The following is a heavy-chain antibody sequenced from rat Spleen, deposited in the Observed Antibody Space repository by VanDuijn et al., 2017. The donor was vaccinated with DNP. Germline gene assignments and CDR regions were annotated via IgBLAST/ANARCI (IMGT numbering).Heavy chain of an antibody. D-gene: IGHD1-11*01. Sequence: EVQLVESGGGLVQPGRSLKLSCAASGFTFSNCNMAWVRQAPKKGLEWVATISYDGSSTYYGDSVKGRFTISRDTAKSTLYLQMDSLRSEDTATNYCAKPPYGGSYWYFDFWGPGTVVTVSA. CDR1: GFTFSNCN. J-gene: IGHJ1*01. CDR2: ISYDGSST. V-gene: IGHV5-7*01. CDR3: AKPPYGGSYWYFDF.